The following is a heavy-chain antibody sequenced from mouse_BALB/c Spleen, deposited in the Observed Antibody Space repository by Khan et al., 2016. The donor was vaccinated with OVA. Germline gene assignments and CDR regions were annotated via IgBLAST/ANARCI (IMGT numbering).Heavy chain of an antibody. V-gene: IGHV1-69*01. CDR3: ARSSQVGRGAAMDY. CDR1: GYTFTDYW. J-gene: IGHJ4*01. Sequence: QVRLQQSGAELVMPGASVKMSCKASGYTFTDYWMHWVKQRPGQGLEWIGAIDTSDSYTSYNQKFKGKATLTVDESSSPAYLQLTSLTAEDSAAYYCARSSQVGRGAAMDYWGQGTSVTVSS. CDR2: IDTSDSYT. D-gene: IGHD4-1*02.